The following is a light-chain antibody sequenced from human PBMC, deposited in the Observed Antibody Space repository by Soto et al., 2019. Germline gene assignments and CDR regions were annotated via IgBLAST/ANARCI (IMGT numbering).Light chain of an antibody. CDR1: SSNIGNNY. V-gene: IGLV1-51*02. CDR2: ENN. Sequence: QSVLTQPPSVSAAPGQKVTISCSGSSSNIGNNYVSWYQQLPGTAPKLLIYENNKRPSGIPDRFSGSKSGTSATLGITGLQTGDEADYCGTCDSSLSAGVFGGGTKLTVL. CDR3: GTCDSSLSAGV. J-gene: IGLJ3*02.